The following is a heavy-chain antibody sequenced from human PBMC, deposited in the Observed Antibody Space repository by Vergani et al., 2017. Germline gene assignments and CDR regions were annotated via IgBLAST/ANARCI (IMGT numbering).Heavy chain of an antibody. V-gene: IGHV3-23*04. Sequence: EVQLVESGGGLVKPGGSLRLSCAASGFTFSSYAMSWVRQAPGKGLEWVSAISGSGGSTYYADSVKGRFTISRDNSKNTLYLQMNSLRAEDTAVYYCARGYYYCSGSYSLDVDYWSQGTLVTVSS. D-gene: IGHD3-10*01. CDR1: GFTFSSYA. CDR2: ISGSGGST. CDR3: ARGYYYCSGSYSLDVDY. J-gene: IGHJ4*02.